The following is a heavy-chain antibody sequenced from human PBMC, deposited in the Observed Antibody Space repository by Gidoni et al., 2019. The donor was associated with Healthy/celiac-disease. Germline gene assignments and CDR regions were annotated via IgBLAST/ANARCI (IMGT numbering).Heavy chain of an antibody. D-gene: IGHD6-13*01. CDR3: ASGRGYSSSWYYYYDGMDV. Sequence: VQLQQWGAVLLQPSETLSLTCAVYGGSFSGYSWRWIRQPPGKGLEWIGEINHSGSTNYNPSLKSRDTISVDTSKNHFSPQLRSVTAADTAVYYWASGRGYSSSWYYYYDGMDVWGQGTTVTVSS. J-gene: IGHJ6*02. CDR1: GGSFSGYS. V-gene: IGHV4-34*01. CDR2: INHSGST.